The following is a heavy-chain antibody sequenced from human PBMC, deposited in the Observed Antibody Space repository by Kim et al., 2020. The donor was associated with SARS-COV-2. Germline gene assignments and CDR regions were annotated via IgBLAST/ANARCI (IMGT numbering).Heavy chain of an antibody. CDR1: GFTFSSYG. CDR3: AKDRGYCSSTSCYRRYYYYGMDV. J-gene: IGHJ6*02. CDR2: ISYDGSNK. D-gene: IGHD2-2*01. V-gene: IGHV3-30*18. Sequence: GGSLRLSCAASGFTFSSYGMHWVRQAPGKGLEWVAVISYDGSNKYYADSVKGRFTISRDNSKNTLYLQMNSLRAEDTAVYYCAKDRGYCSSTSCYRRYYYYGMDVWGQGTTVTVSS.